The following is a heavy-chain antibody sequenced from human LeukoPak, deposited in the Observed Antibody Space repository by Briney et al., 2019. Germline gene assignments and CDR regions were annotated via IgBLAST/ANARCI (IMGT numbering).Heavy chain of an antibody. CDR2: IYSGGST. CDR3: AREGGYYDSSGYYYGY. D-gene: IGHD3-22*01. J-gene: IGHJ4*02. CDR1: GFTVSSNY. V-gene: IGHV3-66*01. Sequence: GGSLRLSCAASGFTVSSNYMSWVRQAPGKGLEWVSVIYSGGSTYYADSVKGRFTISRDNSKNTLYLQMNSLRAEDTAMYYCAREGGYYDSSGYYYGYWGQGTLVTVSS.